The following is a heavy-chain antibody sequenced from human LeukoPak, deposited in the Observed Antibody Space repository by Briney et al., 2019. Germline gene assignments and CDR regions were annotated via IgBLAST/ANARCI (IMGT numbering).Heavy chain of an antibody. J-gene: IGHJ4*02. CDR1: GYSFTSYD. CDR3: ARGRGYDRTGYVYYLDF. CDR2: MNPNSGNT. D-gene: IGHD3-22*01. V-gene: IGHV1-8*01. Sequence: GASVKVSCKASGYSFTSYDINWVRQAPGQGFEWVGWMNPNSGNTGHAQEFQGRVTMTRDTSMSTAYMELSSLRYEDTAVYYCARGRGYDRTGYVYYLDFWGQGTLVTVSS.